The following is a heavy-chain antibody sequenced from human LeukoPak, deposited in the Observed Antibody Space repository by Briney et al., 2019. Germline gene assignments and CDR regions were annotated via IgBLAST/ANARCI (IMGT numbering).Heavy chain of an antibody. Sequence: ASVKVSCKASGGTFSSYAISWVRQAPGQGLEWMGGIIPIFGTANYAQKFQGRVTITADESTSTAYMELSSLRSEDTVVYYCARGYDFWSGYYLFDYWGQGTLVTVSS. J-gene: IGHJ4*02. D-gene: IGHD3-3*01. CDR2: IIPIFGTA. CDR1: GGTFSSYA. CDR3: ARGYDFWSGYYLFDY. V-gene: IGHV1-69*13.